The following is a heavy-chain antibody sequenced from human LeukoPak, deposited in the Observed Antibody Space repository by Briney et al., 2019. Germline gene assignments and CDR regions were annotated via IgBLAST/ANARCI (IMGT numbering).Heavy chain of an antibody. D-gene: IGHD6-13*01. CDR1: GFTLNNYW. Sequence: GGSLRLSCAGAGFTLNNYWMSWVRQAPGKGLEWVANIRQDGNEIYYVDSVRGRFTISRDNAKNSLYLQMNSLRAEDTAVYYCARLRAAQTYDYWGQGTLVTVSS. CDR3: ARLRAAQTYDY. V-gene: IGHV3-7*04. CDR2: IRQDGNEI. J-gene: IGHJ4*02.